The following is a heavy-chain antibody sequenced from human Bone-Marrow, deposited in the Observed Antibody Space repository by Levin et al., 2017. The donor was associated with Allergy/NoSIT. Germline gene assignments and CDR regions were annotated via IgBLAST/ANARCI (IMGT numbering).Heavy chain of an antibody. CDR3: ARRGFDDCTGTACYSLTY. V-gene: IGHV5-51*01. D-gene: IGHD2-15*01. CDR2: IYPGDSDA. Sequence: GESLKISCKGSGYSFSSFWIGWVRQMPGKGLEWMGIIYPGDSDARYTPSFQGQVTISVDTSIGTTYLQWSSLKAADAAMYYCARRGFDDCTGTACYSLTYWGQGPLVTVSS. J-gene: IGHJ4*02. CDR1: GYSFSSFW.